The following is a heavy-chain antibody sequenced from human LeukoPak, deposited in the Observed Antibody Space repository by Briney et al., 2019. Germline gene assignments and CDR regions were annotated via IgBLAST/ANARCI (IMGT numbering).Heavy chain of an antibody. Sequence: GRSLRLSRAASGFTFSSYGMHWVRQAPGKGLEWVAVIWYDGSNKYYADSVKGRFTISRDNSKNTLYLQMNSLRAEDTAVYYCAKGDDYYDGGNLDYWGQGTLVTVSS. CDR1: GFTFSSYG. V-gene: IGHV3-33*06. CDR2: IWYDGSNK. D-gene: IGHD3-22*01. J-gene: IGHJ4*02. CDR3: AKGDDYYDGGNLDY.